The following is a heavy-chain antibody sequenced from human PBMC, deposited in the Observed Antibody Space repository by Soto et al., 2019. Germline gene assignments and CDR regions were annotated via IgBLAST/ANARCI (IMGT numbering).Heavy chain of an antibody. Sequence: GALVKVSCKATGYTFSAYTMNWVRQAPGQSLEWMGWINAGSGNTKYSQNFQGRVSITRDTSASTVYMELTGLTSEDTAVYYCARDTETLGPRANDALDIWGQGTMVTVSS. J-gene: IGHJ3*02. V-gene: IGHV1-3*01. CDR2: INAGSGNT. CDR3: ARDTETLGPRANDALDI. D-gene: IGHD3-3*02. CDR1: GYTFSAYT.